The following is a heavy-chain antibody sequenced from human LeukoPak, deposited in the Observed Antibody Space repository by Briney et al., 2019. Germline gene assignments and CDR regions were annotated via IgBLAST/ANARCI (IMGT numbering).Heavy chain of an antibody. CDR3: AKEGSIAAAAPRVPYSSGWYPYYYYYYMDV. Sequence: GGSLRLSCAASGFTFDDYAMHWVRQAPGKGLEWVSGISWNSGSIGYADSAKGRFTISRDNAKNSLCLQMNSLRAEDTALYYCAKEGSIAAAAPRVPYSSGWYPYYYYYYMDVWGKGTTVTVSS. D-gene: IGHD6-19*01. J-gene: IGHJ6*03. CDR1: GFTFDDYA. CDR2: ISWNSGSI. V-gene: IGHV3-9*01.